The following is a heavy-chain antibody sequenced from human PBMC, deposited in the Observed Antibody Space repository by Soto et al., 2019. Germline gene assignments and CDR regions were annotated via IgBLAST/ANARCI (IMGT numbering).Heavy chain of an antibody. J-gene: IGHJ2*01. CDR1: SDSLNNNNW. CDR2: IHHSGSS. D-gene: IGHD3-16*02. Sequence: XETLSLTCTVSSDSLNNNNWWTLVRQPPGKGLEWIGEIHHSGSSNYNPSLKSRVTMSIDKSKNQFSLNLNSVTAADTAVYYCARASGYRFFNLWGRGSLVTVSS. CDR3: ARASGYRFFNL. V-gene: IGHV4-4*02.